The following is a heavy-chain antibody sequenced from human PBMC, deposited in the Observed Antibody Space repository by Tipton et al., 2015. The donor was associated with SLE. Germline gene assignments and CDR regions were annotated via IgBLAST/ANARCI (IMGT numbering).Heavy chain of an antibody. CDR2: IYYSGRT. D-gene: IGHD1-1*01. Sequence: TLSLTCTVSGGSISSSSYYWGWIRQPPGKGLEWIGSIYYSGRTYYHPSLKSRVTISVDTSKNQFSLKLSSVTAADTAVYYCARLERGGWFDPWGQGTLVTVSS. J-gene: IGHJ5*02. CDR1: GGSISSSSYY. V-gene: IGHV4-39*07. CDR3: ARLERGGWFDP.